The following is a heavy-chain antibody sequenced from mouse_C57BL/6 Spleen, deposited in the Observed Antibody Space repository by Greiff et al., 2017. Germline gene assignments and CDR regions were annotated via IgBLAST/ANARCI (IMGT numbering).Heavy chain of an antibody. J-gene: IGHJ1*03. CDR1: GYTFTSYW. V-gene: IGHV1-52*01. CDR2: IDPSDSET. Sequence: QVQLQQPGAELVRPGSSVKLSCKASGYTFTSYWMHWVKQRPIQGLEWIGNIDPSDSETHYNQKFKDKATLTVDKSSSTAYMQLSSLTSEDSAVYSCARTCGSSYDWYFDVWGTGTTVTVSS. D-gene: IGHD1-1*01. CDR3: ARTCGSSYDWYFDV.